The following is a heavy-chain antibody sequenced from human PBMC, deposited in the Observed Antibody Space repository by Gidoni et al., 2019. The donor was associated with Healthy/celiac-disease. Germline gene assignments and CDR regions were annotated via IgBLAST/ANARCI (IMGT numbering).Heavy chain of an antibody. CDR3: ARDRFRRGVFDY. CDR2: IEQEGSER. D-gene: IGHD3-10*01. Sequence: VQLVESGGGLVHPGGPLRLSCAASGFTFSSYWMSWVRQAPGKGLEWVANIEQEGSERYYEDSVKGRFTISRDNAKNSLYLQMNSLRAEDTAVYYCARDRFRRGVFDYWGQGTLVTVSS. CDR1: GFTFSSYW. J-gene: IGHJ4*02. V-gene: IGHV3-7*01.